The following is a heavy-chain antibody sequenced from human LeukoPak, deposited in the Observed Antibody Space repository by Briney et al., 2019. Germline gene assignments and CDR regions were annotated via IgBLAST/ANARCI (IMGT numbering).Heavy chain of an antibody. CDR2: IKQDGSLT. V-gene: IGHV3-7*03. J-gene: IGHJ4*02. D-gene: IGHD6-13*01. CDR1: GFIFSDFW. CDR3: VRDSYTREWHEIESDY. Sequence: GGSLRLSCATAGFIFSDFWMTWVRQAPGKGLEWVDNIKQDGSLTFYMGSAKGRFTISRDNAKSSLYLQMNSLRAGDTAIYYCVRDSYTREWHEIESDYWGQGTLVTVSS.